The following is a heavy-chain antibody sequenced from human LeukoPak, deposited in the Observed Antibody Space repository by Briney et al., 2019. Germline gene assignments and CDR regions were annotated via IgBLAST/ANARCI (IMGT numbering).Heavy chain of an antibody. CDR3: AREEGGYCGGDCYPLAFDL. CDR1: GGTFSSYT. D-gene: IGHD2-21*02. Sequence: SVKVSCQASGGTFSSYTISWVRQAPGQGPEWMARITPLLGIIKYSQTFQGRVTVTADKFTNTVYMELGSLRSEDTAVYYCAREEGGYCGGDCYPLAFDLWGRGTLVTVSS. CDR2: ITPLLGII. V-gene: IGHV1-69*04. J-gene: IGHJ4*02.